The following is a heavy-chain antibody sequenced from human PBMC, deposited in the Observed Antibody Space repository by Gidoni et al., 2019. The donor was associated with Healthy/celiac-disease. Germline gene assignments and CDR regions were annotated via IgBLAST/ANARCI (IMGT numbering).Heavy chain of an antibody. V-gene: IGHV3-23*01. D-gene: IGHD1-26*01. Sequence: EVQLLESGGGVVQPGGSLSLSCAASGFTVSSYAMRWVRQAPGAGLGWGSAISGSGGSTYYADSVKGRFTISRDNSKNTLYLQMNSLRAEDTAVYYCARPQGELGGEKNYWGQGTLVTVSS. CDR3: ARPQGELGGEKNY. CDR1: GFTVSSYA. CDR2: ISGSGGST. J-gene: IGHJ4*02.